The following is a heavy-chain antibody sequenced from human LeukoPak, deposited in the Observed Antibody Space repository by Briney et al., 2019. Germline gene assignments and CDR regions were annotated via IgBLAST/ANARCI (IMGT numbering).Heavy chain of an antibody. CDR1: GGSISSGGYY. Sequence: SETLSLTCTVSGGSISSGGYYWSWIRQHPGKGLEWIGYIYYSGSTYYNPSLKSRVTTSVDTSKNQFSLKLNSVTAADTAVYYCARRRYCSGGSCYSANWFDPWGQGTLVTVSS. CDR3: ARRRYCSGGSCYSANWFDP. V-gene: IGHV4-31*03. D-gene: IGHD2-15*01. CDR2: IYYSGST. J-gene: IGHJ5*02.